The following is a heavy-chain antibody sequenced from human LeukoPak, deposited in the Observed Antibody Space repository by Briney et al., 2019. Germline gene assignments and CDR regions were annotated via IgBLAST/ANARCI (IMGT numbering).Heavy chain of an antibody. CDR1: GYIFTSYG. V-gene: IGHV1-46*01. D-gene: IGHD3-22*01. J-gene: IGHJ4*02. CDR2: INPSCGST. CDR3: ARGAVITRNYYDSSGTIFDY. Sequence: ASVKVSCKASGYIFTSYGISWVRQAPGQGLEWMGIINPSCGSTSYAQKCQSRVTMTRDTSTSTVYMELSSLRSDDPAVHYCARGAVITRNYYDSSGTIFDYWGQGTLVTVSS.